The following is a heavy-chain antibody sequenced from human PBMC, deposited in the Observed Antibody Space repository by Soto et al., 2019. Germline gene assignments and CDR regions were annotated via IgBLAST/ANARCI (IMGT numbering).Heavy chain of an antibody. CDR1: GFIFTNYA. CDR2: IGGRGNSA. CDR3: VREGRGSFDV. J-gene: IGHJ3*01. V-gene: IGHV3-23*01. Sequence: LRLSCAASGFIFTNYAMNWVRQAPGKGLEWVSVIGGRGNSAYYADSVQGRFTISRDNSKNTLSLQMSSLTADDTAIYYCVREGRGSFDVWGRGTMVTVSS. D-gene: IGHD5-12*01.